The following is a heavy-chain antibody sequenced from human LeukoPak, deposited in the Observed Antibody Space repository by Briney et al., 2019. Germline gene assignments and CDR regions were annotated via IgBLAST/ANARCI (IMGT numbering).Heavy chain of an antibody. CDR3: ARDLGSLDYGDYVVWFDP. J-gene: IGHJ5*02. Sequence: SETLSLTCAVYGGTFSGYYWSWIRQPPGKGLEWIGEINHSGSTNYNPSLKSRVTISVDTSKNQFSLKLSSVTAADTAVYYCARDLGSLDYGDYVVWFDPWGQGTLVTVSS. CDR2: INHSGST. V-gene: IGHV4-34*01. CDR1: GGTFSGYY. D-gene: IGHD4-17*01.